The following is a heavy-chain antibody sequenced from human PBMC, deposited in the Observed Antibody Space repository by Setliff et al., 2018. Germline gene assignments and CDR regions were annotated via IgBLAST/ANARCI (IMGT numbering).Heavy chain of an antibody. Sequence: GGSLRLSCGASGFTFFNHAMHWVRQTPGKGLEWVAMIWSDGINKYYGASVKGRFTVSRDNSKKMVYLEMNTLGAEDTAVYYCASTQRGTSSECWGQGTLVTVSS. J-gene: IGHJ4*02. CDR3: ASTQRGTSSEC. D-gene: IGHD6-6*01. CDR2: IWSDGINK. CDR1: GFTFFNHA. V-gene: IGHV3-33*03.